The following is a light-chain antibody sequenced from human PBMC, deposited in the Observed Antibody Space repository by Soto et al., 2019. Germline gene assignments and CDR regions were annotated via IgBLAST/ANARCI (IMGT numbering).Light chain of an antibody. Sequence: EIVLRQSPGTLSLSPGARATLSCRASRSVNNYLAWYQQRPGQAPRLLIYDASNRATGIPARFSGSGSGTDFTLTISSLEPEDSAVYYCQQRGNWPWLTVGGGTRVELK. CDR1: RSVNNY. V-gene: IGKV3-11*01. CDR2: DAS. CDR3: QQRGNWPWLT. J-gene: IGKJ4*01.